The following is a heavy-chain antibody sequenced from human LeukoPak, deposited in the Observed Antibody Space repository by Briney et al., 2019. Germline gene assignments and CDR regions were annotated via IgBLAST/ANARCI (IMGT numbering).Heavy chain of an antibody. J-gene: IGHJ3*02. V-gene: IGHV4-39*01. D-gene: IGHD5-18*01. CDR1: GGSISSSSYY. Sequence: KPSGTLSLTCTVSGGSISSSSYYWGWIRQPPGKGLEWIGSIYYSGSTYYNPSLKSRVTISVDTSKNQFSLKLSSVTAADTAVYYCASTGYSYAVNEIHAFDIWGQGTMVTVSS. CDR3: ASTGYSYAVNEIHAFDI. CDR2: IYYSGST.